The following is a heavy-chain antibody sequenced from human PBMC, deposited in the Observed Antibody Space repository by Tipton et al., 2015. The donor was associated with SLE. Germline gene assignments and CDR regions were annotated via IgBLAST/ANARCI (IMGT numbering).Heavy chain of an antibody. J-gene: IGHJ4*02. V-gene: IGHV4-34*01. CDR2: INHSGST. CDR3: ARSSMQPSSPYNFDY. Sequence: TLSLTCAVYGGSFSGYYWSWIRQPPGKGLEWIGEINHSGSTNYNPSLKSRVTISVDTSKNQFSLKLSSVTAADTAVYYCARSSMQPSSPYNFDYWGQGTLVTVSS. D-gene: IGHD6-13*01. CDR1: GGSFSGYY.